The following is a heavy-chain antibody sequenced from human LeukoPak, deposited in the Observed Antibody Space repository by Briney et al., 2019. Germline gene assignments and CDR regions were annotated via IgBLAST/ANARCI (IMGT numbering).Heavy chain of an antibody. V-gene: IGHV3-23*01. CDR1: GFTFSSYA. Sequence: GGSLRLSCAASGFTFSSYAMSWVRQAPGKGLEWVSAISGSSGSTYYADSVKGRFTISRDNSKNTLYLQMNSLRAEDTAVYYCAKTRMEMATLGWFDPWGQGTLVTVSS. CDR3: AKTRMEMATLGWFDP. J-gene: IGHJ5*02. CDR2: ISGSSGST. D-gene: IGHD5-24*01.